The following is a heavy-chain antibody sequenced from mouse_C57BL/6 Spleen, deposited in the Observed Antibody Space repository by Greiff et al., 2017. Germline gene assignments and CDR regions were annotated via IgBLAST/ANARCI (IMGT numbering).Heavy chain of an antibody. J-gene: IGHJ2*01. D-gene: IGHD1-1*01. CDR2: INPSNGGT. CDR3: ARPDYYGSPYFDY. Sequence: QVQLQQSGTELVKPGASVKLSCKASGYTFTSYWMHWVKQRPGQGLEWIGNINPSNGGTNYNEKFKSKATLTVDKSSSTAYMQLSSLTSEDSAVYYCARPDYYGSPYFDYWGQGTTLTVSS. V-gene: IGHV1-53*01. CDR1: GYTFTSYW.